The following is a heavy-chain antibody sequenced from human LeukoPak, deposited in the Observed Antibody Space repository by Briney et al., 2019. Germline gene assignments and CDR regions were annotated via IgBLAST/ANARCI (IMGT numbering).Heavy chain of an antibody. D-gene: IGHD6-13*01. CDR3: ARASPGIAAALGH. CDR1: GYTFTGYY. V-gene: IGHV1-2*04. CDR2: INPNSGGT. J-gene: IGHJ1*01. Sequence: ASVKVSCKASGYTFTGYYMHWVRQAPGQGLEWMGWINPNSGGTNYAQKFQGWVTMTRDTSISTACMELSRLRSDDTAVYYCARASPGIAAALGHWGQGTLVTVSS.